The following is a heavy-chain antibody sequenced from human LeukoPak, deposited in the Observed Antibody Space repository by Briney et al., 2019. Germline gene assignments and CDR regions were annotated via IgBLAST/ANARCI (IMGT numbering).Heavy chain of an antibody. Sequence: PGGSLRLSCAASGFTFSSYEMNWVRQAPGKGLEWVPYISSSGSTIYYADSVKGRFTISRDNAKNSLYLQMNSLRAEDTAVYYCARVDVGVTADYWGQGTLVTVSS. CDR1: GFTFSSYE. V-gene: IGHV3-48*03. D-gene: IGHD1-26*01. CDR2: ISSSGSTI. J-gene: IGHJ4*02. CDR3: ARVDVGVTADY.